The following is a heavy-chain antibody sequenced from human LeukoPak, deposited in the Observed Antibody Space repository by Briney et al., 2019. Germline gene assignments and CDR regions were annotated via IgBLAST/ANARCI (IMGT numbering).Heavy chain of an antibody. CDR1: GGSISSYY. V-gene: IGHV4-59*01. CDR2: ISYSGST. D-gene: IGHD3-10*01. Sequence: SETLSLTCTVSGGSISSYYWGWIRLPPGKGLEWIGYISYSGSTTYIPSLKSRVTILVDTSKNQFSLKLSSVTAADTAVYYCVRITQGTTDYWGRGTLVTVSS. J-gene: IGHJ4*02. CDR3: VRITQGTTDY.